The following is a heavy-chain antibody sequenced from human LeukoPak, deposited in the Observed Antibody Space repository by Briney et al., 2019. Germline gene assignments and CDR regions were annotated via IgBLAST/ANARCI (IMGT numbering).Heavy chain of an antibody. D-gene: IGHD3-9*01. Sequence: VASVTVSCKASGYTFTGYYIHWVRQAPGQGLEWMGIINPSGGSTSYAQKFQGRVTMTRDMSTSTVYMELSSLRSEDTAVYYCARGGEVNYFDWLLSSPSYFDYWGQGTLVTVSS. CDR1: GYTFTGYY. V-gene: IGHV1-46*01. J-gene: IGHJ4*02. CDR2: INPSGGST. CDR3: ARGGEVNYFDWLLSSPSYFDY.